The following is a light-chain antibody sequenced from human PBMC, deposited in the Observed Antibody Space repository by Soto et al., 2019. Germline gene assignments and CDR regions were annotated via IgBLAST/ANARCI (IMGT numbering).Light chain of an antibody. J-gene: IGLJ1*01. CDR1: SRDVGGYNY. CDR2: EVS. CDR3: SSYAGSNNSYV. Sequence: QYVLTQPPSASGSPGQSVTISCTGTSRDVGGYNYVSWYQQHPGKAPKLMIYEVSKRPSGVPDRFSGSKSGNTASLTVSGLQAEDEADYYCSSYAGSNNSYVFGTGTKVTVL. V-gene: IGLV2-8*01.